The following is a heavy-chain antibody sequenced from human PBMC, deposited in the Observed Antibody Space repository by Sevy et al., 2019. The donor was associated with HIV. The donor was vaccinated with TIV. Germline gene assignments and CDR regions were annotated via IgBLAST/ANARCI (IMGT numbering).Heavy chain of an antibody. CDR3: TTELSDY. V-gene: IGHV3-15*01. J-gene: IGHJ4*02. CDR1: GFTFINAG. Sequence: GGPLRLSCAPPGFTFINAGWSWALQAPGKGLEWVGRIKSKTEVGQTDSAAPVKGRLTISRDESKNTLYLQMNSLKTEERAVYYCTTELSDYWGQGTLVTVSS. CDR2: IKSKTEVGQT.